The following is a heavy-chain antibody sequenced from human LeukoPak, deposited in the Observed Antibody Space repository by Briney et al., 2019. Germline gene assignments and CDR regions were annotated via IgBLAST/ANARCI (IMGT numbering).Heavy chain of an antibody. Sequence: PSETLCLTCTVSGGSISSSSYYWGWIRQPPGKGLEWIGSIYYSGSTYYNPSLKSRVTISVDTSTNQLSLKLSSVTAADTAVYYCARRVGGYFGERAYYYNYMDVWDKGSTVTISS. CDR2: IYYSGST. J-gene: IGHJ6*03. V-gene: IGHV4-39*07. D-gene: IGHD3-10*01. CDR3: ARRVGGYFGERAYYYNYMDV. CDR1: GGSISSSSYY.